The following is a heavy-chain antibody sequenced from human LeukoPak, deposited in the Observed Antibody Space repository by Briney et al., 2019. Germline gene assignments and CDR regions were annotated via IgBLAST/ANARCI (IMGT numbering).Heavy chain of an antibody. Sequence: KAGGSLRLSCAASGFTFSSYSMNWVRQAPGKGLEWVSSISSSSSYIYYADSVKGRFTISRDNAKNSLYLQMNSLRAEDTAVYYCARGYSTGALWDYWGQGTLVTVSS. CDR3: ARGYSTGALWDY. V-gene: IGHV3-21*01. D-gene: IGHD6-25*01. CDR2: ISSSSSYI. J-gene: IGHJ4*02. CDR1: GFTFSSYS.